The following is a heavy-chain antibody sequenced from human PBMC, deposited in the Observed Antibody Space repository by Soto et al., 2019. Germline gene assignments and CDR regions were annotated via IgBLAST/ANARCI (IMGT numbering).Heavy chain of an antibody. D-gene: IGHD6-6*01. J-gene: IGHJ4*02. V-gene: IGHV3-23*01. CDR2: ISGSGGST. Sequence: PGGSPRLSCAASGFTFSSYAMTWARQTPGKGLEWVSAISGSGGSTYYADSVKGRFTISRDNSKNTLYLQMNSLRAEDTAVYYCANGLAARGLSYFDYWGQGTLVTVSS. CDR3: ANGLAARGLSYFDY. CDR1: GFTFSSYA.